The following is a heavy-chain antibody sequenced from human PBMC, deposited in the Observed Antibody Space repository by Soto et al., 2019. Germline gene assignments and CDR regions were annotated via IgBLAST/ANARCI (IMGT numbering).Heavy chain of an antibody. CDR3: ARDSIYYDSSGPYFDY. J-gene: IGHJ4*02. CDR2: IIPIFGTA. CDR1: GGTFSSYA. V-gene: IGHV1-69*13. Sequence: SVKVSCKASGGTFSSYAISWVRQAPGQGLEWMGGIIPIFGTANYAQKFQGRVTITADESTSTAYMELSSLRSEDTAVYYCARDSIYYDSSGPYFDYWGQGTLVTVSS. D-gene: IGHD3-22*01.